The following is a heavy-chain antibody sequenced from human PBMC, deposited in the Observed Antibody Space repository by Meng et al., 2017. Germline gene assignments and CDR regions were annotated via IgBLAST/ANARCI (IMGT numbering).Heavy chain of an antibody. CDR2: IYYSGST. CDR1: GGSVRSGSYY. V-gene: IGHV4-61*01. J-gene: IGHJ4*02. CDR3: ARVKITGTTRSIDY. Sequence: QGSVPGLVGPSETPSLTCTCSGGSVRSGSYYWSWIRQPPGKGLEWIGYIYYSGSTNYNPSLKSRVTISVDTSKNQFSLRLSSVTAADTAVYYCARVKITGTTRSIDYWGQGTLVTVSS. D-gene: IGHD1-7*01.